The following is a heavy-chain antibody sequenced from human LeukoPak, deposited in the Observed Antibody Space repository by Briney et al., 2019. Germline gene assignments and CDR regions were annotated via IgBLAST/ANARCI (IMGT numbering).Heavy chain of an antibody. J-gene: IGHJ4*02. CDR1: GFTFSSYA. CDR3: AKLPLIVVVSAIFDY. D-gene: IGHD2-21*01. CDR2: ISGSGGST. Sequence: PGGSLRLSCAASGFTFSSYAMSWVRQAPGKGLEWVSAISGSGGSTYYANSVKGRFTISRDNSKNTLHLQMNSLRAEDTAVYYCAKLPLIVVVSAIFDYWGQGTLVTVSS. V-gene: IGHV3-23*01.